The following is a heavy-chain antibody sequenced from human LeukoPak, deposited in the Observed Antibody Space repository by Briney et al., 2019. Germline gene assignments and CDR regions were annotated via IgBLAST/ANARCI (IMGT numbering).Heavy chain of an antibody. J-gene: IGHJ4*02. D-gene: IGHD4-17*01. V-gene: IGHV3-48*02. CDR2: ISSSSSTI. CDR3: ARDDYGDYVGLLIDY. Sequence: GGSLRLSCAASGFTFSSYSMNWVRQAPGKGLEWVSYISSSSSTIYYADSMKGRFTISRDNAKNSLYLQMNSLRDEDTAVYYCARDDYGDYVGLLIDYWGQGTLVTVSS. CDR1: GFTFSSYS.